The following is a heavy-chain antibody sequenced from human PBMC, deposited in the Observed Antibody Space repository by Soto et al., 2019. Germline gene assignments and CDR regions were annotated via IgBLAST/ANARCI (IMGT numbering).Heavy chain of an antibody. Sequence: QVQLVQSGAEVKKPGASVKVSCKASGYTFTSYGISWVRQAPGQGLEWMGWISAYNGNTNYAQRLQGRVTMTTDTSTGTAYMELRSLRSDDTAVYYCARGPDYGDYEDYYGMDVWGHGSTVTVSS. CDR1: GYTFTSYG. J-gene: IGHJ6*02. V-gene: IGHV1-18*01. CDR3: ARGPDYGDYEDYYGMDV. D-gene: IGHD4-17*01. CDR2: ISAYNGNT.